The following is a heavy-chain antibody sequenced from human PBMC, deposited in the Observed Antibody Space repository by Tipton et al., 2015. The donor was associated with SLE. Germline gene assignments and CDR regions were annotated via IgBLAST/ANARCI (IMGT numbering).Heavy chain of an antibody. D-gene: IGHD6-19*01. CDR2: IIPIFGTA. CDR3: ASRSIAGAGTPDY. CDR1: GGTFSSYA. V-gene: IGHV1-69*01. Sequence: QLVQSGAEVKKPGSSVKVSCKASGGTFSSYAISWVRQAPGQGLEWMGGIIPIFGTANYVQNFQGRVTITADESTSTAYMELSSLRSEATAVYYGASRSIAGAGTPDYWGQGTLVTVPS. J-gene: IGHJ4*02.